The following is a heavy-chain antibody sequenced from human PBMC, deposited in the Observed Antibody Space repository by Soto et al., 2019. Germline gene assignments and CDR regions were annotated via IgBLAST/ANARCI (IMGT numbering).Heavy chain of an antibody. V-gene: IGHV3-21*01. D-gene: IGHD3-10*01. J-gene: IGHJ6*02. CDR2: ISSSSSYI. CDR1: GFTFSSYS. CDR3: AREGVQHGSGPYYYYGMDV. Sequence: EVPLVESGGGLVKPGGSLRLSCAASGFTFSSYSMNWVRQAPGKGLEWVSSISSSSSYIYYADSVKGRFTISRDNAKNSLYLQMNSLRAEDTAVYYCAREGVQHGSGPYYYYGMDVWGQGTTVTVSS.